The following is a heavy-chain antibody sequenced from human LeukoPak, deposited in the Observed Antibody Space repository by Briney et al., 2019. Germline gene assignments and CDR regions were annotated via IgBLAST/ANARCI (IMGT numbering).Heavy chain of an antibody. CDR2: INHSGST. J-gene: IGHJ4*02. CDR1: GGSFSGYY. CDR3: ARRGIAVAGMFDY. Sequence: SETLSLTCAVYGGSFSGYYWSWIRQPPGKGLEWIGEINHSGSTNYNPSLKSRVTISVDTSKNQFSLKLSSVTAADTAVYCCARRGIAVAGMFDYWGQGTLVTVSS. D-gene: IGHD6-19*01. V-gene: IGHV4-34*01.